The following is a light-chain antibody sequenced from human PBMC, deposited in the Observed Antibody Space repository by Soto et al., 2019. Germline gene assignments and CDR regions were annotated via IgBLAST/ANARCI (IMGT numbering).Light chain of an antibody. CDR2: SAS. CDR3: QEHNGDLPVA. V-gene: IGKV1-27*01. CDR1: QAIYQS. J-gene: IGKJ3*01. Sequence: DIQMTQSPSSLSASVGDRVTITFRSSQAIYQSVAWYQQKPGQVPKLLIYSASTLPSGVPSRFSGSGSGTHFPLTITGLQPEDVATYFCQEHNGDLPVAFGPGTTVDV.